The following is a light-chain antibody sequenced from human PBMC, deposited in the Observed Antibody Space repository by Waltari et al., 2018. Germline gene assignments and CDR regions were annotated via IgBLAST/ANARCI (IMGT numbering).Light chain of an antibody. CDR3: QQRSNWLYT. CDR1: QSVNTY. J-gene: IGKJ2*01. V-gene: IGKV3-11*01. CDR2: DAS. Sequence: EIVLTQSPATLSLSPGERVTLSCRASQSVNTYLAWYQHKPGQAPRLLIYDASKRATGIPARFSGSGSGTDFTLTISRLEPEDFAVYYCQQRSNWLYTFGQGTKLEIK.